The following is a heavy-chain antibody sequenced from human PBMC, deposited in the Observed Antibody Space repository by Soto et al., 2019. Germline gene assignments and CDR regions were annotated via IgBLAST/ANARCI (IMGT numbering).Heavy chain of an antibody. V-gene: IGHV4-61*01. D-gene: IGHD4-17*01. J-gene: IGHJ4*02. Sequence: SETLSLTCSVSGGSVSNKTYYWSWIRQSPGKRLEWIGYVYYSGTTNYNPSLKSRVTISVDLSKNQFSLRLSSVTTADTALYYCARTTAVPNTLRSRYFFDYWGQGTLVTVSS. CDR2: VYYSGTT. CDR1: GGSVSNKTYY. CDR3: ARTTAVPNTLRSRYFFDY.